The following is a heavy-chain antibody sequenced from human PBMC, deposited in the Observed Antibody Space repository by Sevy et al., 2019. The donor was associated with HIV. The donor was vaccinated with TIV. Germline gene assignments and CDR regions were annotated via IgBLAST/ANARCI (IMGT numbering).Heavy chain of an antibody. CDR1: GYSFTSYC. V-gene: IGHV5-51*01. Sequence: EQSLKISCKGSGYSFTSYCIGWMRQMPGKGLEWMGIIHPGHSDTRDSPSFQGQVTISADKSITTAYLQWSSLKYSDTAMYYCARCPSGSPGDWFDPWGQGTLVLVSS. CDR3: ARCPSGSPGDWFDP. D-gene: IGHD3-10*01. CDR2: IHPGHSDT. J-gene: IGHJ5*02.